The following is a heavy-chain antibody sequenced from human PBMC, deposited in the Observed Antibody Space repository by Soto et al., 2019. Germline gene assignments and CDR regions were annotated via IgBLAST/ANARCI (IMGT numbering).Heavy chain of an antibody. Sequence: AAVKVSCKASGYTFTSYGISWVRQSPGQGLEWMGWISAYNGNTNYAQKLQGRVTMTTDTSTSTAYMELRSLRSDDTAVYYCARNAAGSFYYYYYGMDVWGQGTTVTVSS. J-gene: IGHJ6*02. D-gene: IGHD2-15*01. CDR1: GYTFTSYG. CDR3: ARNAAGSFYYYYYGMDV. V-gene: IGHV1-18*01. CDR2: ISAYNGNT.